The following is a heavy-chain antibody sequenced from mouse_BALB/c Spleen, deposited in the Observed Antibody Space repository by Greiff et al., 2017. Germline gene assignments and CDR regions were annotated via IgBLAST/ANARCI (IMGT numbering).Heavy chain of an antibody. J-gene: IGHJ4*01. D-gene: IGHD1-2*01. V-gene: IGHV14-4*02. Sequence: VQLKESGAELVRSGASVKLSCTASGFNIKDYYMHWVKQRPEQGLEWIGWIDPENGDTEYAPKFQGKATMTADTSSNTAYLQLSSLTSEDTAVYYCNAFRLRVYAMDYWGQGTSGTVSS. CDR3: NAFRLRVYAMDY. CDR2: IDPENGDT. CDR1: GFNIKDYY.